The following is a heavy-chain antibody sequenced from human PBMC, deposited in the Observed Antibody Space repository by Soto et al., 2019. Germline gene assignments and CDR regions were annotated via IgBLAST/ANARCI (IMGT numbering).Heavy chain of an antibody. Sequence: SLRLSCAASGFTFSSYWMHWVRQAPGKGLVWVSRINSDGSTTTYADSVKGRFTISRDNAKNTLYLQMNSLRAEDTAVYYCARRCAKIPESTGVFDSWGQGTLVTVSS. V-gene: IGHV3-74*01. CDR3: ARRCAKIPESTGVFDS. CDR2: INSDGSTT. J-gene: IGHJ4*02. D-gene: IGHD7-27*01. CDR1: GFTFSSYW.